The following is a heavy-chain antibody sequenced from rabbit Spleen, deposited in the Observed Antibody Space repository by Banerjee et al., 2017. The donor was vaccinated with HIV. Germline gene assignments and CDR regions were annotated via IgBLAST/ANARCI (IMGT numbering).Heavy chain of an antibody. D-gene: IGHD1-1*01. Sequence: QEHLKESGGGLVQPGGSLKLSCTASGFTLSSYYMNWVRQAPGKGLEWIACIDTSNGDTDYANWPKGRFTISKASSTTVTLQMTSLTAADTATYFCARNYVNAFDPWGPGTLVTVS. CDR3: ARNYVNAFDP. V-gene: IGHV1S45*01. J-gene: IGHJ2*01. CDR1: GFTLSSYYM. CDR2: IDTSNGDT.